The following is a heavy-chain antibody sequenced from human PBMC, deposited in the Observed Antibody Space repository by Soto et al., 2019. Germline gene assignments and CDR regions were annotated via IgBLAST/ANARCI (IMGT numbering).Heavy chain of an antibody. J-gene: IGHJ6*03. CDR2: IRSKAYGGTT. CDR3: TRTPERPESYYMDV. V-gene: IGHV3-49*03. Sequence: GGSLRLSCTASGFTFGDYAMSWFRQAPGKGLEWVGFIRSKAYGGTTEYAASVKGRFTISRDDSKSIAYLQMNSLKTEDTAVYYCTRTPERPESYYMDVWGKGTTVTVSS. CDR1: GFTFGDYA.